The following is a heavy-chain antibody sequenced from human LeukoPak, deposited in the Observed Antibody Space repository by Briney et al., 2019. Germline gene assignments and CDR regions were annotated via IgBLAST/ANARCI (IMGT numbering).Heavy chain of an antibody. CDR3: ARDLAVLGYFHFDY. D-gene: IGHD3-22*01. Sequence: SETLSLTCTVSGGSISSYYWSCIRKPPGKGLEWIGNIYYSGSTNYNPSLKSRVTLSVDTSKNQFSLKLSSVTAADTAVYYCARDLAVLGYFHFDYWGQGTLVTVSS. J-gene: IGHJ4*02. V-gene: IGHV4-59*12. CDR1: GGSISSYY. CDR2: IYYSGST.